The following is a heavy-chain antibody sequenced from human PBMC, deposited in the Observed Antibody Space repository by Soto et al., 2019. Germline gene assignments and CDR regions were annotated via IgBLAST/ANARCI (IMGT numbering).Heavy chain of an antibody. CDR2: SYYSGST. CDR1: GGSISSYY. CDR3: ARHHAS. J-gene: IGHJ5*02. D-gene: IGHD2-2*01. Sequence: QVQLQESGPGLVKPSETLSLTCTVSGGSISSYYWSWIRQPPGKGLEWIGNSYYSGSTNYNPSLKSRVTTPLDTSKTQSSLKLRSVTAADTAVYYCARHHASWGQGTLVTVSS. V-gene: IGHV4-59*08.